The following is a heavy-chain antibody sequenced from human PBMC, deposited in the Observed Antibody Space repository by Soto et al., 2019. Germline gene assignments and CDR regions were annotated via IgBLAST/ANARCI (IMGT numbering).Heavy chain of an antibody. V-gene: IGHV3-23*01. Sequence: EVQLLESGGGLLQPGGSQRLSCAASGFTFSSYAMRWVRQAPGKGLEWVTAISGSGGSTYYADSVKGRFTISRDNSKNTLYLQMNSLRAEDTAVYYCAKRGSGSYYDYWGQGTLVTVSS. J-gene: IGHJ4*02. CDR1: GFTFSSYA. D-gene: IGHD3-10*01. CDR3: AKRGSGSYYDY. CDR2: ISGSGGST.